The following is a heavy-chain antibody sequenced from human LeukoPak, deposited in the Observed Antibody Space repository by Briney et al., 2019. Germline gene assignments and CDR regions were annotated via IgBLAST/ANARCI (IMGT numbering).Heavy chain of an antibody. J-gene: IGHJ6*02. CDR3: ARSYYGSGSYYSGYYYTMDV. CDR2: IYSGGST. D-gene: IGHD3-10*01. CDR1: GFTVSSNY. V-gene: IGHV3-53*01. Sequence: GGSLRLSYAASGFTVSSNYMSWVRQAPGKGLEWVSVIYSGGSTYYADSVKGRFTISRDNSKNTLYLQMNSLRAEDTAVYYCARSYYGSGSYYSGYYYTMDVWGQGTTVTVSS.